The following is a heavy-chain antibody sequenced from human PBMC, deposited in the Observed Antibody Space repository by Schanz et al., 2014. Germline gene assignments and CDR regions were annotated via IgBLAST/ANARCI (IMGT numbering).Heavy chain of an antibody. J-gene: IGHJ4*02. CDR1: GFTFSSYD. CDR2: INTGSNYI. Sequence: QVQLVESGGGVVQPGRSLRLSCVASGFTFSSYDVFWVRQAPGKGLEWISFINTGSNYINYADSVKGRFTVSRDNSKNTLYLQLNSLRAEDTAVYYCARDFHGYGPHLDYWGQGSLXTVSS. V-gene: IGHV3-NL1*01. CDR3: ARDFHGYGPHLDY. D-gene: IGHD5-12*01.